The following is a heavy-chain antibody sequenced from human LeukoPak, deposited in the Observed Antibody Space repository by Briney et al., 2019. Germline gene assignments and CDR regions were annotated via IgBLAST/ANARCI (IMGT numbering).Heavy chain of an antibody. CDR3: ARGGIAAAAFDY. Sequence: ASVKVSCKASGYTFTSYYMHWVRQAPGHGLGWMGIINPSGGSTSYAQKFQGRVTMTRDTSTSTDYMELSSLRSEDTAVYYYARGGIAAAAFDYWGQGTLVTVSS. D-gene: IGHD6-13*01. V-gene: IGHV1-46*01. J-gene: IGHJ4*02. CDR2: INPSGGST. CDR1: GYTFTSYY.